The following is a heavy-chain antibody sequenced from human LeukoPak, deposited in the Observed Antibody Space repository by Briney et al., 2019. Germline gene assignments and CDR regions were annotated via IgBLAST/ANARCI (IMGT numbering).Heavy chain of an antibody. CDR3: ARAHYDFWSGYYNAVNWFDP. Sequence: ASVKVSCKASRDTFSNYALIWVRQATGQGLEWMGWMNPNSGNTGYAQKFQGRVTMTRNTSISTAYMELSSLRSEDTAVYYCARAHYDFWSGYYNAVNWFDPWGQGTLVTVSS. CDR2: MNPNSGNT. D-gene: IGHD3-3*01. J-gene: IGHJ5*02. CDR1: RDTFSNYA. V-gene: IGHV1-8*01.